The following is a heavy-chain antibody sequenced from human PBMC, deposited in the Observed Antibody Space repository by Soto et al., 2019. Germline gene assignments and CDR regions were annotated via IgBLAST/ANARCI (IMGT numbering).Heavy chain of an antibody. J-gene: IGHJ6*02. CDR2: ISAYNGNT. CDR1: GYTFTSYG. Sequence: GASVKVSCKASGYTFTSYGISWVRQAPGQGLEWMGWISAYNGNTNYAQKLQGRVTMTTDTSTSTAYMELRSLRSDDTAVYYCARDIIVVAASYYYYYGMDVWGQGTTVTVSS. CDR3: ARDIIVVAASYYYYYGMDV. D-gene: IGHD2-15*01. V-gene: IGHV1-18*01.